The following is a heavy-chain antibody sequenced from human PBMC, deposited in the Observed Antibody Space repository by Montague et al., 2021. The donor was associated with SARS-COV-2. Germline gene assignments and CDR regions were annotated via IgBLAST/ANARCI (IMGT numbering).Heavy chain of an antibody. V-gene: IGHV4-39*01. CDR3: ARHRRGGLGVAAQNWFDP. D-gene: IGHD2-15*01. CDR2: IYFSGSS. J-gene: IGHJ5*02. CDR1: GGSVSSSGYY. Sequence: SETRSLTCTVSGGSVSSSGYYWGWIRQPPGKGLEWIGSIYFSGSSYYNPSLKSRVSISVDTSKNQFSLRLSSVTSADTAVYYCARHRRGGLGVAAQNWFDPWGQGTLVTVSS.